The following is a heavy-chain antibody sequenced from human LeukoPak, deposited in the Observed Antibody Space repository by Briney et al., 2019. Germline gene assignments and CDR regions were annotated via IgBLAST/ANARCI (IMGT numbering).Heavy chain of an antibody. CDR2: TVSEIDGGTT. D-gene: IGHD1-7*01. J-gene: IGHJ6*02. CDR3: TTDEDWNYARKDV. Sequence: GGSLRLSCAASGFTFNYAWMSWVRQVPGKGLEWVGQTVSEIDGGTTDYAAPVKGRFTISRGDSKSTLYLQMNSLKIEDTAVYYCTTDEDWNYARKDVWGQGATVIVSS. CDR1: GFTFNYAW. V-gene: IGHV3-15*04.